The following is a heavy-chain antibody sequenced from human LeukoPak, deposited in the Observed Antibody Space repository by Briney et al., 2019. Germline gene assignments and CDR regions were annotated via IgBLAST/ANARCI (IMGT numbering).Heavy chain of an antibody. CDR1: GFTFSDYE. V-gene: IGHV3-48*03. CDR3: ATSSWNS. J-gene: IGHJ4*02. D-gene: IGHD6-13*01. CDR2: ITTSGSTI. Sequence: GGSLRLSCATSGFTFSDYEMNWVRQAPGKGLEWISYITTSGSTIHYADSVKGRFTISRDNAKSSVYLQMNSLRDEDTAVYYCATSSWNSWGQGTLVTVSS.